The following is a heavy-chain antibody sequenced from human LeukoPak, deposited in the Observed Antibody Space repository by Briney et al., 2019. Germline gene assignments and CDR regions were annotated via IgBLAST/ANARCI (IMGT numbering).Heavy chain of an antibody. CDR1: DGSISSYY. V-gene: IGHV4-59*01. CDR2: IYYSGST. CDR3: ASASSLGGKYYFGY. J-gene: IGHJ4*02. Sequence: PSETLSLTCTVSDGSISSYYWSWIRQPPGKGLEWIGYIYYSGSTNYNPSLKSRVTISVDTSKNQFSLKLSSVTAADTAVYYCASASSLGGKYYFGYWGQGTLVTVSS.